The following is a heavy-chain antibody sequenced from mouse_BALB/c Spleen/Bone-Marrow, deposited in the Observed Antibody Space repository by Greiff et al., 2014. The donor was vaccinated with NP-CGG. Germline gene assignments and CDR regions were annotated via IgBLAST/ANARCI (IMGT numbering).Heavy chain of an antibody. Sequence: EVKLQESGAELVKPGASVKLSCTASGFNIKDTYMHWVKQRPEQGLEWIGRIDPANGNTKYDPKFQGKATITADTSSNTAYLQLSSLTSEDTAVYYCARYCYGSSYFDYWGQGTTLTVSS. CDR3: ARYCYGSSYFDY. V-gene: IGHV14-3*02. D-gene: IGHD1-1*01. CDR2: IDPANGNT. J-gene: IGHJ2*01. CDR1: GFNIKDTY.